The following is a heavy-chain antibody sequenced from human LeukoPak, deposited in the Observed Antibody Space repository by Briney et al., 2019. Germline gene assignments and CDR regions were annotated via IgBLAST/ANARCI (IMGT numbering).Heavy chain of an antibody. D-gene: IGHD3-10*01. CDR3: ARSLWFGELISAFDI. CDR1: GFTFSSYA. V-gene: IGHV3-30*04. CDR2: ISYDGSNK. J-gene: IGHJ3*02. Sequence: GRSLRLSCAASGFTFSSYAMHWVRQAPGKGLEWVAVISYDGSNKYYADSVKGRFTISRDNSKNTLYLQMNGLRAEDTAVYYCARSLWFGELISAFDIWGQGTMVTVSS.